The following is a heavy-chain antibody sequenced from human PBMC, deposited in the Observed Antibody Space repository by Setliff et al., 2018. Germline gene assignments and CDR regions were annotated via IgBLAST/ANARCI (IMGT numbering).Heavy chain of an antibody. CDR3: ARGGLWFGELLWKYYYYGMDV. D-gene: IGHD3-10*01. CDR2: IYTSGST. Sequence: SGGSISSGSYYWSWIRQPAGKGLEWIGRIYTSGSTNYNPSLKSRVTISVDTSKNQFSLKLSSVTAADTAVYYCARGGLWFGELLWKYYYYGMDVWGQGTTVTVSS. J-gene: IGHJ6*02. V-gene: IGHV4-61*02. CDR1: GGSISSGSYY.